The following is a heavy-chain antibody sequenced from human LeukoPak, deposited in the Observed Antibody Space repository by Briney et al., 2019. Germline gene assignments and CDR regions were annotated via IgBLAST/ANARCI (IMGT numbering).Heavy chain of an antibody. V-gene: IGHV3-23*01. CDR2: ISGSGGST. J-gene: IGHJ4*02. Sequence: GGSLRLSCAASGFTFSSYAMSWVRQAPGKGLEWVSAISGSGGSTYYADSVKGRFTISRDNSKNTLYLQMNSLRAEDTAVYYCAIDPTMIVVVIPDYWGQGTLVTVS. CDR3: AIDPTMIVVVIPDY. D-gene: IGHD3-22*01. CDR1: GFTFSSYA.